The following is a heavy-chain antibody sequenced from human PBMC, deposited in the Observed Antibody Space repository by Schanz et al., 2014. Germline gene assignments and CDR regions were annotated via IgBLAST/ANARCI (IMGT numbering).Heavy chain of an antibody. CDR2: IYSSGNT. CDR3: ARVAAAGTAGNRDHYYVLDV. D-gene: IGHD6-19*01. J-gene: IGHJ6*02. Sequence: QVQLQESGPGLVKPSETLSLTCTVSGGSISNYHWSWIQQPPGKGLEWLGYIYSSGNTNYNPSLKRRVTISVDTSKNHFSLTLSSVAAADTAVYYCARVAAAGTAGNRDHYYVLDVWGQGTPVTVSS. CDR1: GGSISNYH. V-gene: IGHV4-59*01.